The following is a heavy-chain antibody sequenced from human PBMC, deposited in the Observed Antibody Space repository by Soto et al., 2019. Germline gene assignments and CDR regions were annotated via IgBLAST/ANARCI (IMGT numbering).Heavy chain of an antibody. J-gene: IGHJ6*02. CDR1: GFTFSTYG. V-gene: IGHV3-30*03. D-gene: IGHD6-19*01. Sequence: QVQLVESGGGVVQAGGSLGLSCKASGFTFSTYGMHWVRQAPGKGPEWVAVMSHDGSHKAFLDSVKGRFIISRDNSKNTLYLQMNSLRPDDTAVYDCARLPRSGWDHYYYGMDVWGQGTTVIVSS. CDR3: ARLPRSGWDHYYYGMDV. CDR2: MSHDGSHK.